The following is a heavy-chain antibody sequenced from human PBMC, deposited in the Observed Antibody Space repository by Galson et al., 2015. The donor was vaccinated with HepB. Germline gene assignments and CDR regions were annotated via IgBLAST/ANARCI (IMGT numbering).Heavy chain of an antibody. CDR1: GFTFTNAW. Sequence: SLRLSCAASGFTFTNAWMSWVRQAPGKGLEWVGRIKSKSDGGTADYAAPVKGRFTISRDDSKNTLYLQMNSLKTEDTAVYYCATDHPPDILILPAAMLAPLVVDCWGQGTLVTVSS. CDR2: IKSKSDGGTA. V-gene: IGHV3-15*01. J-gene: IGHJ4*02. CDR3: ATDHPPDILILPAAMLAPLVVDC. D-gene: IGHD2-2*01.